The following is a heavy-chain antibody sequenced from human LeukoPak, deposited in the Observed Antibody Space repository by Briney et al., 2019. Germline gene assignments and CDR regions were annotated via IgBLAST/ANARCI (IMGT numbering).Heavy chain of an antibody. CDR2: IKWNGGST. Sequence: PGGSLRLSCAASGFTFGDYGMSWVRQAPGTGLEWVSGIKWNGGSTGYADSVKGRFTISRDNAKNSLYLQMNSLRAEDTALYYCASGYNSVGGYYFDHWGQGTLVTVSS. V-gene: IGHV3-20*04. CDR1: GFTFGDYG. J-gene: IGHJ4*02. CDR3: ASGYNSVGGYYFDH. D-gene: IGHD2-15*01.